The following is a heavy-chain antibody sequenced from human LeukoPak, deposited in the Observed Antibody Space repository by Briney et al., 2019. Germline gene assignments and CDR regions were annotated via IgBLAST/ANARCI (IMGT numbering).Heavy chain of an antibody. CDR3: ARDPRQEGWFDP. CDR2: INPNSGGT. J-gene: IGHJ5*02. V-gene: IGHV1-2*06. Sequence: ASVKVSCKASGYTFTGYYMHWVRQAPGQGLEWMGRINPNSGGTNYAQKIQGRVTMTRDTSISTAYMDLSRLRSDDTAVYYCARDPRQEGWFDPWGQGTLVTVSS. CDR1: GYTFTGYY.